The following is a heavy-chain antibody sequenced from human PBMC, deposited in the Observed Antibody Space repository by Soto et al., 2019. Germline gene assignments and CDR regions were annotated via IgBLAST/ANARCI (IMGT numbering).Heavy chain of an antibody. D-gene: IGHD3-22*01. CDR1: GVTFSSYA. Sequence: QVQLVQSGAEVKKPGSSVKVSCKASGVTFSSYAISWVRQAPGQGLEWMGGIIPIFGTANYAQKFQGRVTITADESTSTAYMELSSLRSEDTAVYYCARAKSMIVVVMSFDYWGQGTLVTVSS. V-gene: IGHV1-69*01. J-gene: IGHJ4*02. CDR2: IIPIFGTA. CDR3: ARAKSMIVVVMSFDY.